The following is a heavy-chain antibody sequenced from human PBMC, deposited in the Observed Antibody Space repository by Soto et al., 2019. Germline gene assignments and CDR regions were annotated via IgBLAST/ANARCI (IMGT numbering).Heavy chain of an antibody. CDR3: SXDPQPRYSRGCYNRFDP. Sequence: EASVKVSCKASGYTVTSYGISLVRQAPVQVLELIVWVIAYNFNTNYAQKLQGRFTMTTYTSTITSYIELRILRSDDTAVYYCSXDPQPRYSRGCYNRFDPWGQGTLVTVSS. CDR1: GYTVTSYG. D-gene: IGHD6-19*01. V-gene: IGHV1-18*01. CDR2: VIAYNFNT. J-gene: IGHJ5*02.